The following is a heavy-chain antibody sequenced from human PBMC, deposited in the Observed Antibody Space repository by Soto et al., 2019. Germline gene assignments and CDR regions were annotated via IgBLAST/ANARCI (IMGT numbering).Heavy chain of an antibody. CDR3: ARGLTSGDY. V-gene: IGHV1-46*01. CDR1: GYTFTSFY. J-gene: IGHJ4*02. CDR2: INPNGGST. Sequence: QVQLVQSGAEVKNPGASGKVSCKASGYTFTSFYIHWVRQAPGQGLEWMSIINPNGGSTNYAQNLQGRVTLTRDTSTNTGYMELSSLRSEDTAVYNCARGLTSGDYWGQGTLVTASS.